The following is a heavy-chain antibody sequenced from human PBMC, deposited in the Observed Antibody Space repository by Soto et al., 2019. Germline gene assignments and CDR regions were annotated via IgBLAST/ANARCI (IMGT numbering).Heavy chain of an antibody. J-gene: IGHJ5*02. CDR3: ARDPAAAGLANGFGT. D-gene: IGHD6-13*01. V-gene: IGHV4-4*02. CDR2: IYHSGST. CDR1: GGSISSSNW. Sequence: SETLSLTCAVSGGSISSSNWWSWVRQPPGKGLEWIGEIYHSGSTNYNPSLKSRVTISVDKSKNQFSLKLSSVTAADTAVYYCARDPAAAGLANGFGTWGQGSLVTVSS.